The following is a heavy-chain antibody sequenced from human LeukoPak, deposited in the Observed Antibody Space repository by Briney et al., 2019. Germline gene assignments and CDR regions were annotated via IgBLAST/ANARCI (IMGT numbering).Heavy chain of an antibody. CDR1: GGSISSYY. V-gene: IGHV4-34*01. CDR3: ARVGYCSSTSCFDY. Sequence: PSETLSLTCTVSGGSISSYYWSWIRQPPGKGLEWIGEINHSGSTNYNPSLKSRVTISVDTSKNQFSLKLSSVTAADTAVYYCARVGYCSSTSCFDYWGQGTLVTVSS. D-gene: IGHD2-2*01. CDR2: INHSGST. J-gene: IGHJ4*02.